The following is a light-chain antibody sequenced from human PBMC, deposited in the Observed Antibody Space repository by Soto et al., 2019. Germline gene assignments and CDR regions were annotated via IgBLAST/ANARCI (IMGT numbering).Light chain of an antibody. CDR2: DVS. Sequence: QSALTQPASVSGYPGQSITISCTGTSSDVGGYNYVSWYQQHPGKAPKLMIYDVSNRPSGVSDRFSGSKSGNTASLTISGLQAEDEADYYCSSYTSSSTQVFGTGTKLTVL. V-gene: IGLV2-14*01. J-gene: IGLJ1*01. CDR1: SSDVGGYNY. CDR3: SSYTSSSTQV.